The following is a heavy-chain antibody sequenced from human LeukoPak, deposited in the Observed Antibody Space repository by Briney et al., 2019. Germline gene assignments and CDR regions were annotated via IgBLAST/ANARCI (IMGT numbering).Heavy chain of an antibody. D-gene: IGHD3-22*01. J-gene: IGHJ4*02. CDR1: GFTFSSYE. CDR3: ARANLEEYYDSSGPNFDY. CDR2: ISSGGSTI. V-gene: IGHV3-48*03. Sequence: PGGSLRLSCAASGFTFSSYEMNWVRQAPGKGLEWISYISSGGSTIYYADSVKGRFTISRDNAKNSLYLQMNSLRAEDTAVYYCARANLEEYYDSSGPNFDYWGQGTLVTVSS.